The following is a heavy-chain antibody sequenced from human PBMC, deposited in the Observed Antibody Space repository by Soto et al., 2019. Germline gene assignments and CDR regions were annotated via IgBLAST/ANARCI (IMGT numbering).Heavy chain of an antibody. CDR2: ISGSSGNA. J-gene: IGHJ4*02. Sequence: QVQLVQSGAEVKNPGASVKVSCKTSGYTFTKYGVGWVRQAPGQWLEWMGWISGSSGNANYAEKVQGRITLTTDTSTSTAYIELRSLRSEDKAVYYCAREMAGLGGDYDCWGQGTLVTVSS. D-gene: IGHD3-16*01. CDR3: AREMAGLGGDYDC. V-gene: IGHV1-18*01. CDR1: GYTFTKYG.